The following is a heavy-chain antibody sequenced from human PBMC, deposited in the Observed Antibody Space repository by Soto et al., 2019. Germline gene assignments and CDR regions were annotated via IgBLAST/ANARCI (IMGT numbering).Heavy chain of an antibody. CDR2: IYATGTT. Sequence: PSETLSLTCTVSGASISGYYWSWIRKSAGKGLEWIGRIYATGTTDYNPPLKSRVMVSVDTSKKQFSLKLRSVTAADTAVYYCVRDGTKTLRDWFDPWGQGISVTVSS. J-gene: IGHJ5*02. V-gene: IGHV4-4*07. D-gene: IGHD1-1*01. CDR3: VRDGTKTLRDWFDP. CDR1: GASISGYY.